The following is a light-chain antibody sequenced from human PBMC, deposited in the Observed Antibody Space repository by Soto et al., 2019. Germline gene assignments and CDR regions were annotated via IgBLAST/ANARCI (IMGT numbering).Light chain of an antibody. J-gene: IGKJ2*01. CDR2: VAS. CDR1: QSVSSN. Sequence: EIVMTQSPATLSVSPGETATLSCRASQSVSSNLAWYQQKPGQAPRLLIYVASTRATGIPARFTGSGSGTEFTLTISSLQSEDFAVYYCQQYINRPRTFGQGTKLEIK. V-gene: IGKV3-15*01. CDR3: QQYINRPRT.